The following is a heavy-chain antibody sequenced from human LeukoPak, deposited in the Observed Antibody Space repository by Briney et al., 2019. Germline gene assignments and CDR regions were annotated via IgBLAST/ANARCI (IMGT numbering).Heavy chain of an antibody. CDR2: INPNSGGT. CDR1: GYTFTGYF. V-gene: IGHV1-2*02. Sequence: ASVKVSCKASGYTFTGYFIHWVRQAPGQGLEWMGWINPNSGGTNYAQKFQGRVTMTRDTSISTAYMELSRLRSDDTAVYYCARVSMLERRVARFDYWGQGTLVTVSS. CDR3: ARVSMLERRVARFDY. D-gene: IGHD1-1*01. J-gene: IGHJ4*02.